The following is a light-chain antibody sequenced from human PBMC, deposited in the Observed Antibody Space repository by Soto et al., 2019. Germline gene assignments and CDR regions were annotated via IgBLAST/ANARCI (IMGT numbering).Light chain of an antibody. J-gene: IGKJ5*01. CDR3: QQRHMWPIT. CDR1: QSVSSTY. CDR2: GAY. V-gene: IGKV3D-20*02. Sequence: EIVSTQSPGTLSLSPVERATLSCRASQSVSSTYLAWYQQKPGQAPRLLIYGAYNRATGIPPRFSGSGSGTDFTLTISSLEPEDSAVYYCQQRHMWPITFGQGTRLENK.